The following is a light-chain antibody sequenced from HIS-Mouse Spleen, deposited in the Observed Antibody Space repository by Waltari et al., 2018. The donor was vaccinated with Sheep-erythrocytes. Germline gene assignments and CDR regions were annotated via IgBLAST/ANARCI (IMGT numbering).Light chain of an antibody. CDR2: EGS. J-gene: IGLJ3*02. CDR1: SSDVWSYNL. Sequence: QSALTQPASVSGSPGQSITISCTGTSSDVWSYNLVSWYQQPPGKAPKLMIYEGSKRHSGVSHGFSGSKSGDTASLTISVLQAADEADYYCCSYAGSSTPWVFGGGTKLTVL. V-gene: IGLV2-23*01. CDR3: CSYAGSSTPWV.